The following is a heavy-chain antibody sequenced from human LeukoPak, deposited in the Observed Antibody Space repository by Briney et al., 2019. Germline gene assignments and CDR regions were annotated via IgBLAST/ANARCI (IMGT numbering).Heavy chain of an antibody. V-gene: IGHV1-69*04. Sequence: EASVKVSCKASRGTFRSYTISWVRQAPGQGLEWMGRIIPILGIANYAQKFQGRVTITADKSTSTAYMELSSLRSEDTAVYYCARDLNWFDPWGQGTLVTVSS. CDR3: ARDLNWFDP. CDR1: RGTFRSYT. CDR2: IIPILGIA. J-gene: IGHJ5*02.